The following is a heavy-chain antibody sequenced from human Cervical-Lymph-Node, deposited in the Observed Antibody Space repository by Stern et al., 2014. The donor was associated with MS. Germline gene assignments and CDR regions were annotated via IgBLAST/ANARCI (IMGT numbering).Heavy chain of an antibody. V-gene: IGHV3-33*01. D-gene: IGHD2-21*02. CDR2: IWYDGTKK. CDR3: ARDLGCGDCYSSRFDY. CDR1: GFSFSSNA. Sequence: QMQLVESGGGVVQPGRSLRLSCAASGFSFSSNAMHWVRQAPGKGLEWVAVIWYDGTKKYNADSVKGRFSISRDNSKNTLYLQMNSLRAEDTAMYYCARDLGCGDCYSSRFDYWGQGTLVTVSS. J-gene: IGHJ4*02.